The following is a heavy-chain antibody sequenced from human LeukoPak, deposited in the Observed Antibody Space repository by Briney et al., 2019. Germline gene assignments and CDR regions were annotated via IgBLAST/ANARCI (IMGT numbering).Heavy chain of an antibody. V-gene: IGHV1-69*05. CDR1: GGTFSSYA. Sequence: SVKVSCKASGGTFSSYAISWVRQAPGQGLEWMGGIIPIFGTANYAQKFQGRVTITTDESTSTAYMELSSLRSEDTAVYYCARARAARSVWFDHWGQGTLVTVSS. CDR2: IIPIFGTA. D-gene: IGHD6-6*01. J-gene: IGHJ5*02. CDR3: ARARAARSVWFDH.